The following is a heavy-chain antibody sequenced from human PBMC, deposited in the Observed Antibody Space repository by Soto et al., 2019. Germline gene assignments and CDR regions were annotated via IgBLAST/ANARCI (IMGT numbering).Heavy chain of an antibody. CDR2: ISYDGSNK. J-gene: IGHJ4*02. Sequence: GGSLRLSCAASGFTFSSYAMHWVRQAPGKGLEWVAVISYDGSNKYYADSVKGRFTISRDNAKNSLYLQMNSLRAEDTAVYYCARAQPPLWGQGTLVTVSS. D-gene: IGHD2-2*01. CDR3: ARAQPPL. CDR1: GFTFSSYA. V-gene: IGHV3-30-3*01.